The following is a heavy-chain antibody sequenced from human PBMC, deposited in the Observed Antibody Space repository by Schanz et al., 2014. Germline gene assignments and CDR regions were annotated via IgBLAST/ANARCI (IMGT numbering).Heavy chain of an antibody. CDR2: LTEGGGGT. V-gene: IGHV3-23*01. J-gene: IGHJ6*01. Sequence: EVQLLESGGGLAQPGGSLRLACAASGFNFNTYAMSWVRQAPGKGLEWVSGLTEGGGGTYYADSVKGRFTISRDNSKNTLYLQMKSLRVEDTAVYYCVKDPDKYHWNDVEGMDVWGPGTTXTVSS. D-gene: IGHD1-1*01. CDR3: VKDPDKYHWNDVEGMDV. CDR1: GFNFNTYA.